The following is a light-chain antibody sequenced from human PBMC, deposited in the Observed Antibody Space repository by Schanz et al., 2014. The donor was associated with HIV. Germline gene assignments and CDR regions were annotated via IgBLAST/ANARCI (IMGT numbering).Light chain of an antibody. V-gene: IGKV3-11*01. Sequence: EVVLTQSPATLSLSPGERATLSCRASQSVSSRLAWYQQKPGQAPRLLIFDASNRAADIPARFSGSGSETEFTLTISSLQSEDSAVYYCQQYNDWPAYTFGQGTRLEIK. CDR3: QQYNDWPAYT. J-gene: IGKJ2*01. CDR1: QSVSSR. CDR2: DAS.